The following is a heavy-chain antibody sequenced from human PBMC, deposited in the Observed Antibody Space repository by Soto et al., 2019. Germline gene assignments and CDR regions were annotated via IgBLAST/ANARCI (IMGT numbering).Heavy chain of an antibody. J-gene: IGHJ3*02. CDR1: GGTFSSYA. CDR2: IIPIFGTA. CDR3: ARVSPPVRGEGVEDAFDI. Sequence: ASVKVSCKASGGTFSSYAISWVRQAPGQGLEWMGGIIPIFGTANYAQKFQGRVTITADESTSTAYMELSSLRSEDTAVYYCARVSPPVRGEGVEDAFDIWGQGTMVTV. V-gene: IGHV1-69*13. D-gene: IGHD3-16*01.